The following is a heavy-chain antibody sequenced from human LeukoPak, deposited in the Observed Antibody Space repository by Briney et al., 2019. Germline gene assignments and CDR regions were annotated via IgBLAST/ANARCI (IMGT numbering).Heavy chain of an antibody. V-gene: IGHV4-30-2*01. CDR1: GGSISSGGYS. CDR2: IYHSGST. D-gene: IGHD2-8*01. CDR3: ARRYCTNGVCYLFDY. Sequence: PSETLSLTCAVSGGSISSGGYSWSWIRQPPGKGLEWIGYIYHSGSTYYNPSLKSRVTISVDRSKNQFSLKLSSVTAADTAVYYCARRYCTNGVCYLFDYWGQGTLVTVSS. J-gene: IGHJ4*02.